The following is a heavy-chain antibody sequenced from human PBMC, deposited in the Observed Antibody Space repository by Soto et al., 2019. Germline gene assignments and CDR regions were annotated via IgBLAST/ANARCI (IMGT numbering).Heavy chain of an antibody. CDR2: IKQDGSEK. V-gene: IGHV3-7*05. Sequence: GGSLRLSCAASGFTFSSYWMSWVRQAPGKGLEWVANIKQDGSEKYYVDSVKGRFTISRDNAKNSLYLQMNSLRAEDTAVYYCARDGMGELLLGWFDPWGQGTLVTVSS. CDR3: ARDGMGELLLGWFDP. D-gene: IGHD1-26*01. CDR1: GFTFSSYW. J-gene: IGHJ5*02.